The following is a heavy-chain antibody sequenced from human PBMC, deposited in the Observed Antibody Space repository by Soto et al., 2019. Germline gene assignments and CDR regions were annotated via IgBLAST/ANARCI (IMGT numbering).Heavy chain of an antibody. CDR1: GFTFSSYG. D-gene: IGHD3-3*01. CDR2: IWYYVSSK. Sequence: QVKLVESGGGVVQRGRSLRLSCAVSGFTFSSYGMHWVRQAPGKGLEWVALIWYYVSSKFYADSVKGRFTISRDNSKNTLSLEMSSLRAEDTAMYYCAKPSYDFWSGYYLPFDGWGQGTLVTVSS. J-gene: IGHJ4*02. CDR3: AKPSYDFWSGYYLPFDG. V-gene: IGHV3-33*06.